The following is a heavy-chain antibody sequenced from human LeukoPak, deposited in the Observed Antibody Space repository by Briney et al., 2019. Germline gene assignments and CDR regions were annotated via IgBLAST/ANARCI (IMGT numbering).Heavy chain of an antibody. D-gene: IGHD3-3*01. CDR2: ISWNSGSI. CDR1: GFTFEHFA. CDR3: VKDMGQFLEWLALEY. V-gene: IGHV3-9*03. J-gene: IGHJ4*02. Sequence: PGGSLRLSCTASGFTFEHFAMHWVRQAPGKGLEWVAGISWNSGSIAYADSVKGRFTISRDNAKNSLFLQMNSLSTEDMALYYCVKDMGQFLEWLALEYWGQGTLVTVSS.